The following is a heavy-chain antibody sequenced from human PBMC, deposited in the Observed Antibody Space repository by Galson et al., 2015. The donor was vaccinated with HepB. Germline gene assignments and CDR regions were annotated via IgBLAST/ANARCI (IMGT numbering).Heavy chain of an antibody. CDR3: ARSLWGSGWSYFDH. J-gene: IGHJ4*02. CDR1: GFTFNNYA. Sequence: SLRLSCAASGFTFNNYAMNWVRQAPGKGLEWVAVISYDGSNKNYADSLKGRFTISRDNSKNTLYLQMNSLRADDTAVFYCARSLWGSGWSYFDHWGQGTLVTVSS. V-gene: IGHV3-30*04. CDR2: ISYDGSNK. D-gene: IGHD6-19*01.